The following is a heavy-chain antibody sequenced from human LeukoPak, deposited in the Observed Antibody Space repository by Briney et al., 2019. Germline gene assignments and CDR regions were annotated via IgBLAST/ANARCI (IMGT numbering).Heavy chain of an antibody. D-gene: IGHD3-22*01. Sequence: SETLSLTCAVSGGSFSGYYWTWIRQPPGKGLEWIGEINHSGSANYNPSLKSRVTISLDTSKNQFSLKLSSVTAADTAVYYCARAISGDYDSSGYSLFDYWGQGTLVTVSS. J-gene: IGHJ4*02. CDR1: GGSFSGYY. CDR3: ARAISGDYDSSGYSLFDY. CDR2: INHSGSA. V-gene: IGHV4-34*01.